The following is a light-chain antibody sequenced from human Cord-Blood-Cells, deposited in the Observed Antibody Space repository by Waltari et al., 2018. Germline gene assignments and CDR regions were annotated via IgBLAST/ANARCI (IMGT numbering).Light chain of an antibody. J-gene: IGKJ2*01. V-gene: IGKV4-1*01. CDR2: WAF. Sequence: DIVMTQSPDSLAVSLGERATINCKSRQSVLYSSNNKNYLAWYQQKPGQPPKLLIYWAFTREPGVPDRFSGSGSGTDFTLTISSLQAEDVAVYYCQQYYSTPYTFGQGTKLEIK. CDR3: QQYYSTPYT. CDR1: QSVLYSSNNKNY.